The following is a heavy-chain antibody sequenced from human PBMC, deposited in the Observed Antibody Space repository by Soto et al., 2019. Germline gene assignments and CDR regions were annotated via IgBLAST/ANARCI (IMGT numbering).Heavy chain of an antibody. Sequence: GASVKVSCKASGYTFTSYGISWVRQAPGQGLEWMGWISAYNGNTNYAQKLQGRVTMTTDTSTSTAYMELRSLRSDDTAVYYCARYDHNWNWALDDYWGQGTLVTVSS. CDR2: ISAYNGNT. J-gene: IGHJ4*02. D-gene: IGHD1-7*01. CDR1: GYTFTSYG. CDR3: ARYDHNWNWALDDY. V-gene: IGHV1-18*01.